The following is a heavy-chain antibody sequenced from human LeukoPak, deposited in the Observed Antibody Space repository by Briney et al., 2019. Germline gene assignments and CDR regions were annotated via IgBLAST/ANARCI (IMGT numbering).Heavy chain of an antibody. CDR3: ARAPIVVVVAATQGDY. D-gene: IGHD2-15*01. CDR2: ISSSSSYI. V-gene: IGHV3-21*01. J-gene: IGHJ4*02. Sequence: GGSLRLSCAASGFTFSSYSMNWVRQAPGKGLEWVSSISSSSSYIYYADSVKGRFTISRDNAKNSLYLQMNSLRAEDTAVYYCARAPIVVVVAATQGDYWGQGTLVTVSS. CDR1: GFTFSSYS.